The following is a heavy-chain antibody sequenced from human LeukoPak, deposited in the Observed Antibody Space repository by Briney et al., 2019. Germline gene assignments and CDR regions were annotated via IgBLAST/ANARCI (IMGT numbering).Heavy chain of an antibody. Sequence: GGSLRLSCAASGFTFSSYGMPSVRQAPGKGLGLVAVIWWDGSNKYYADSVKGRFTLSRDNSNTMLYRQMNSLRAEDTAVYYCAKVNSPPRYYDFRSGYYFDYWGRGTLVTVSS. J-gene: IGHJ4*02. CDR2: IWWDGSNK. CDR3: AKVNSPPRYYDFRSGYYFDY. V-gene: IGHV3-33*06. D-gene: IGHD3-3*01. CDR1: GFTFSSYG.